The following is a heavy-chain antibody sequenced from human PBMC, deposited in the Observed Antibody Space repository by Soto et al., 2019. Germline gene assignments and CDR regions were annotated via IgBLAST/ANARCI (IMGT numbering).Heavy chain of an antibody. V-gene: IGHV4-34*01. CDR3: AREEHITMVRGVIWSTAYYYYGMDV. CDR2: INHSGST. CDR1: GGSFSGYY. D-gene: IGHD3-10*01. Sequence: QVQLQQWGAGLLKPSETLSLTCAVYGGSFSGYYWSWIRQPPGKGLEWIGEINHSGSTNYNPSLKSRVTISVDTSKNQFSLKLSSVTAADTAVYYCAREEHITMVRGVIWSTAYYYYGMDVWGQGTTVTVSS. J-gene: IGHJ6*02.